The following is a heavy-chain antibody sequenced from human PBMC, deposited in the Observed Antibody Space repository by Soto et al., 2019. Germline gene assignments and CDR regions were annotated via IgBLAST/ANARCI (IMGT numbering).Heavy chain of an antibody. V-gene: IGHV6-1*01. CDR3: ARGYAFDI. J-gene: IGHJ3*02. CDR2: TYYRSKWSN. Sequence: SQTLSLTCAISGDSVSSNSAAWNWIRRSPSRGLEWLGRTYYRSKWSNDYALSVEGRITINPDTSKNQFSLQLNSLTPEDTAVYYCARGYAFDIWGQGTMVTVSS. CDR1: GDSVSSNSAA.